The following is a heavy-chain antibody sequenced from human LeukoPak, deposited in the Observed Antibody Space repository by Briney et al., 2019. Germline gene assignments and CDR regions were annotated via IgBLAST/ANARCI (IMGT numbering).Heavy chain of an antibody. CDR1: GFTFSSYG. CDR2: ISYDGSNK. V-gene: IGHV3-30*03. CDR3: TTDPHYYDSRL. Sequence: GRSLRLSCAASGFTFSSYGMHWVRQAPGKGLEWVAVISYDGSNKYYADSVKGRFTISRDNSKNTLYLQMTSLKTEDTAVYYCTTDPHYYDSRLWGQGTLVTVSS. D-gene: IGHD3-22*01. J-gene: IGHJ4*02.